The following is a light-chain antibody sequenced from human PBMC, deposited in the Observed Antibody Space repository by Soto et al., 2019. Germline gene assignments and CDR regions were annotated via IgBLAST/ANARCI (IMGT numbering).Light chain of an antibody. CDR2: EAS. CDR3: QNYNSAPYA. J-gene: IGKJ2*01. Sequence: DIQMNQSPSSLSASVGDRVTITCRASQGISNYVAWYQQKPGKVPTLLIYEASTLQSGVPSRFSGRGSGTDFTLTISSLQPEDVATYFCQNYNSAPYAFGQGTKLEIK. V-gene: IGKV1-27*01. CDR1: QGISNY.